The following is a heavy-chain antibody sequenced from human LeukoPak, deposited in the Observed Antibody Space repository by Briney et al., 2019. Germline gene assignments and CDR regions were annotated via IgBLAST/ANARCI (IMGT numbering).Heavy chain of an antibody. CDR1: GYTFTSYY. CDR3: ARGRYGSGSYFACDY. J-gene: IGHJ4*02. V-gene: IGHV1-46*01. Sequence: ALVKVSCKASGYTFTSYYMHWVRQAPGQGLEWMGIINPSGGSTSYAQKFQGRVTMTRDTSTSTVYMELSSLRSEDTAVYYCARGRYGSGSYFACDYWGQGTLVTVSS. D-gene: IGHD3-10*01. CDR2: INPSGGST.